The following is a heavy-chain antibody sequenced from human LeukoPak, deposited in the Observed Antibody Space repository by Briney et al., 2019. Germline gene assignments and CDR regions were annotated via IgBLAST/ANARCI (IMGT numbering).Heavy chain of an antibody. J-gene: IGHJ4*02. CDR2: IYHSGST. D-gene: IGHD1-26*01. CDR1: GGSISSGNYY. V-gene: IGHV4-31*03. CDR3: TRGSLLYYFDF. Sequence: SQTLSLTCTVSGGSISSGNYYWTWIRQLPGKGLEWIGYIYHSGSTYYNPSLKSRLTMSVDTSNNHFSLNLSSVTVADTAVYYCTRGSLLYYFDFWGRGALVTVSS.